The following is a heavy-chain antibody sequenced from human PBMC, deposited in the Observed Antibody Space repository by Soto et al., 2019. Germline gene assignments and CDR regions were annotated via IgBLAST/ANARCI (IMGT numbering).Heavy chain of an antibody. J-gene: IGHJ4*02. Sequence: GESLKISCAASGFTVSSNYMSWVRQAPGKGLEWVSVIYSGGSTYYADSVKGRFTISTHNSKNTLYLQMNSLRAEDTAVYYCARGKGAYWGQGTLVTVSS. CDR2: IYSGGST. V-gene: IGHV3-53*04. CDR3: ARGKGAY. CDR1: GFTVSSNY.